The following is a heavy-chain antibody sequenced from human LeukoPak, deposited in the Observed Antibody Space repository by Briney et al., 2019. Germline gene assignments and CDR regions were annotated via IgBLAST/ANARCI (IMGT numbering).Heavy chain of an antibody. CDR3: ARDRGWGAAEFDY. CDR2: ISYDGSNK. V-gene: IGHV3-30*04. Sequence: GGSLRLSCAASGFTFSSYAMHWVRQAPGKGLEWVAVISYDGSNKYYADSVKGRFTISRDNSKNTLYLQMNSLRAEDTAVYYCARDRGWGAAEFDYWGQGTLVTVSS. J-gene: IGHJ4*02. CDR1: GFTFSSYA. D-gene: IGHD6-13*01.